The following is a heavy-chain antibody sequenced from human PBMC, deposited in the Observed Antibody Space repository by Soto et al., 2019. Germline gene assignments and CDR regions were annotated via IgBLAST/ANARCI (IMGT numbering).Heavy chain of an antibody. CDR1: GFVFKNAR. CDR2: IRSSAERGTT. J-gene: IGHJ4*02. V-gene: IGHV3-15*07. Sequence: EVQMVESGGGLVKPGGSLRLSCAASGFVFKNARMSWARQGPGRGLEWVGHIRSSAERGTTDYAAPVKGRFTISRDDSQNTLYLQMNSLKTEDTAVYFCYHYGSGSYSTDYWGQGTLVTVSS. D-gene: IGHD3-10*01. CDR3: YHYGSGSYSTDY.